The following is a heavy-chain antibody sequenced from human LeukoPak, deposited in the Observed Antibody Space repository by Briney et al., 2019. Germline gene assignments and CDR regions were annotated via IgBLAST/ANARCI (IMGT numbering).Heavy chain of an antibody. V-gene: IGHV3-21*01. CDR3: ARSGGVDDQLKYYYYYMDV. J-gene: IGHJ6*03. D-gene: IGHD3-16*01. Sequence: GGSLRLSCAASGFTFSSYSMNWVRQAPGKGLEWVSSISSSSSYIYYADSVKGRFTISRDNAKNSLYLQMNSLRAEDTAVYYCARSGGVDDQLKYYYYYMDVWGKGTTVTVSS. CDR2: ISSSSSYI. CDR1: GFTFSSYS.